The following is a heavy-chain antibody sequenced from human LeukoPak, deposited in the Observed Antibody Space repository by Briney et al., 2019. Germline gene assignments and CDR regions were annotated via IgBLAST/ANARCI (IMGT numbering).Heavy chain of an antibody. D-gene: IGHD4-23*01. J-gene: IGHJ6*02. CDR3: ARDGGNNSWYGMDV. CDR1: GFTVSSNY. V-gene: IGHV3-66*01. Sequence: GGSLRLSCAASGFTVSSNYMSWVRQAPGKGLEWVSIIYRVGSTFYADSVEGRFTIPRDNSKNTLYPQMNSLRVEDTASYYCARDGGNNSWYGMDVWGQGTTVTVSS. CDR2: IYRVGST.